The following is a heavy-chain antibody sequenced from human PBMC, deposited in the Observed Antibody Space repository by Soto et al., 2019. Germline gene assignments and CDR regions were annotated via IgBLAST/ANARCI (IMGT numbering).Heavy chain of an antibody. CDR3: AKDRIGSSGWYYVPKPTRSPIDY. CDR2: ISGSGGST. CDR1: GFTFSSYA. J-gene: IGHJ4*02. D-gene: IGHD6-19*01. V-gene: IGHV3-23*01. Sequence: GGSLRLSCAASGFTFSSYAMSWVRQAPGKGLEWVSAISGSGGSTYYADSVKGRFTISRDNSKNTLYLQMNSLRAEDTAVYYCAKDRIGSSGWYYVPKPTRSPIDYWGQGTLVTVSS.